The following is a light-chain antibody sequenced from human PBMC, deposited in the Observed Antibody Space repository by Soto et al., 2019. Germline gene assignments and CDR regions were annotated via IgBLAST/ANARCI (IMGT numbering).Light chain of an antibody. CDR3: VTWNSRLSPVV. CDR1: SSNIGNNY. CDR2: DNN. V-gene: IGLV1-51*01. J-gene: IGLJ2*01. Sequence: QSVLTQPPSVSAAPGQKVTISCSGSSSNIGNNYVSWYQQLPGTAPKLLIYDNNKRPSRIPDRFSGSKSGTSATLGITGLQTGDEADYYCVTWNSRLSPVVFGGGTQLPLL.